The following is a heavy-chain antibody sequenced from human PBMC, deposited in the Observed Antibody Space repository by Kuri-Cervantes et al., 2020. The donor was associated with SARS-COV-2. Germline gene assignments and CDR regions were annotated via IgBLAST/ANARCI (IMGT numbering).Heavy chain of an antibody. J-gene: IGHJ4*02. Sequence: ASVKVSCKASGYTFTSYYMHWVRQAPGQGLEWMGIINPSGGSTSYAQKFQGRVTMTRDTSTSTVYMELSSLRSDDTAVYYCARDTGATAKDYWGQGTLVTVSS. V-gene: IGHV1-46*01. CDR3: ARDTGATAKDY. CDR1: GYTFTSYY. CDR2: INPSGGST. D-gene: IGHD1-26*01.